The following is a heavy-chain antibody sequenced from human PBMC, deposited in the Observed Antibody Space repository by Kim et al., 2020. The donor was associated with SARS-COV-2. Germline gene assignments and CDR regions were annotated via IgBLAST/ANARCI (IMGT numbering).Heavy chain of an antibody. D-gene: IGHD1-1*01. J-gene: IGHJ4*02. Sequence: GGSLRLSCAASGFTFSSYAMSWVRQAPGKGLEWVSAISGSGGSTYYADSVKGRFTISRDNSKNTLYLQMNSLRAEDTAVYYCAKDIPKRLWPWGPFDYWGQGTLVTVSS. CDR1: GFTFSSYA. CDR2: ISGSGGST. CDR3: AKDIPKRLWPWGPFDY. V-gene: IGHV3-23*01.